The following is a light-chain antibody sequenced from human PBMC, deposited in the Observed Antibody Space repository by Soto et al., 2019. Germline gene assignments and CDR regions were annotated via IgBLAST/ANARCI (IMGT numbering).Light chain of an antibody. V-gene: IGKV3-11*01. CDR3: QQRSDWVT. CDR2: DAI. CDR1: QSVSSY. J-gene: IGKJ2*01. Sequence: EVVLTQSPATLSLSPGERATLSCRAIQSVSSYLVWYQQKPGQAPRLLIYDAINRAIGIPARFSGSGSGTDFTLTISSLEPEDSAVYYCQQRSDWVTFGQGTKLDIK.